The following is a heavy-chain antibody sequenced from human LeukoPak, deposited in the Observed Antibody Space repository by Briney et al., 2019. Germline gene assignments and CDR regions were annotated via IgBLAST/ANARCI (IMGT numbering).Heavy chain of an antibody. J-gene: IGHJ6*02. CDR1: GFTFSSYA. CDR2: ISSDGGFT. CDR3: ARVGGRGVAAATSNYYYGMDV. D-gene: IGHD6-13*01. Sequence: GGSPRLSCSASGFTFSSYAFHWVRQAPGKGLEYVSGISSDGGFTDYADSLKGRFTISRDNSKNTLYLQMNSLRAEDTAVYYCARVGGRGVAAATSNYYYGMDVWGQGTTVTVSS. V-gene: IGHV3-64*04.